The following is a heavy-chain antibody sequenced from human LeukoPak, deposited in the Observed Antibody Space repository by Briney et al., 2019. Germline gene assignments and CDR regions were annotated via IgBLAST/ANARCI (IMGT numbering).Heavy chain of an antibody. CDR2: ISSGSTI. CDR3: ARGYGGVDY. D-gene: IGHD5-18*01. CDR1: GFTFSSYE. V-gene: IGHV3-48*03. Sequence: GGSLRLSCAASGFTFSSYEMNWVRQAPGKGLEWVSYISSGSTIYDADSVKGRFTISRDNAKNSLYLQMNSLRAEDTAVYYCARGYGGVDYWGQGTLVTVSS. J-gene: IGHJ4*02.